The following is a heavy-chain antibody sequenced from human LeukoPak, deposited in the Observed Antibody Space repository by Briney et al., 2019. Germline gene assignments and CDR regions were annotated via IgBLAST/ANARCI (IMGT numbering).Heavy chain of an antibody. J-gene: IGHJ4*02. Sequence: GGSLRLFCGASGFTFSNNWMTWVRQAPGKGLECGASVKKDESEKYYVDSVKGRFTISRDNAKNSLYLQMNSLRVEDTAVYYCARGPPYGSRSDYFDYWGQGTLVTVSS. CDR3: ARGPPYGSRSDYFDY. V-gene: IGHV3-7*01. CDR2: VKKDESEK. CDR1: GFTFSNNW. D-gene: IGHD3-10*01.